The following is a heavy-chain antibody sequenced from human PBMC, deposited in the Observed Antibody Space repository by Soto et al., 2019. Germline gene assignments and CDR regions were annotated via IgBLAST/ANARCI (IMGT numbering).Heavy chain of an antibody. CDR3: ARGGGGAPVDH. CDR1: GFTVSNNY. V-gene: IGHV3-66*01. CDR2: IHSGGNT. D-gene: IGHD3-10*01. Sequence: EVQLVESGGGLVQPGGALRLSCAASGFTVSNNYISWVRQAPGKGLEWVSVIHSGGNTYYADSVKGRFTISRDNSKNTLYLQMNSLGVEDTAVYYCARGGGGAPVDHWGQGTLVTVSS. J-gene: IGHJ4*02.